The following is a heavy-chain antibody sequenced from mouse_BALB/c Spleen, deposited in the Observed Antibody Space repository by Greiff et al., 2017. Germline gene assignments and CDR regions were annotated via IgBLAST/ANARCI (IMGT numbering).Heavy chain of an antibody. CDR1: GYTFTSYW. Sequence: QVQLKESGAELAKPGASVKMSCKASGYTFTSYWMHWVKQRPGQGLEWIGYINPSTGYTEYNQKFKDKATLTADKSSSTAYMQLSSLTSEDSAVYYCARMDFADWGQGTLVTVSA. J-gene: IGHJ3*01. V-gene: IGHV1-7*01. CDR2: INPSTGYT. CDR3: ARMDFAD.